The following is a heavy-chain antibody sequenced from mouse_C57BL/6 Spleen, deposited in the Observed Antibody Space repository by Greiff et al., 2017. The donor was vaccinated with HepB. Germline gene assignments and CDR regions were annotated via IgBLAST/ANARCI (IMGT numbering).Heavy chain of an antibody. Sequence: VKLVESGPGLVAPSQSLSITCTVSGFSLTSYGVHWVRQPPGKGLEWLVVIWSDGSTTYNSALKSRLSISKDNSKSQVFLKMNSLQTDDTAMYYCARNYYGSSYAWYFDVWGTGTTVTVSS. CDR3: ARNYYGSSYAWYFDV. J-gene: IGHJ1*03. CDR2: IWSDGST. D-gene: IGHD1-1*01. CDR1: GFSLTSYG. V-gene: IGHV2-6*03.